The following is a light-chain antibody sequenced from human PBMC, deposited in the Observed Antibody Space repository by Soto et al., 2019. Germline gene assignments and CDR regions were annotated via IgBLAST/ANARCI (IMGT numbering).Light chain of an antibody. J-gene: IGKJ1*01. CDR1: QSVGNN. V-gene: IGKV3-15*01. Sequence: EIVMTQSPATLSVSPGERATLSCRASQSVGNNLAWYQQKPGQAPRLLIHGASIRATGVPARFSCSGSGTEFTLTISSLQSEDFAVYYCQQCDDWPRTFGQGTKVEIK. CDR3: QQCDDWPRT. CDR2: GAS.